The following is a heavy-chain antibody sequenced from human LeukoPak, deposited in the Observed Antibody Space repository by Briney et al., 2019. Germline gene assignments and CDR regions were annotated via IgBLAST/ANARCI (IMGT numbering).Heavy chain of an antibody. Sequence: ASVKVSCKASGYTFTGYYMHWVRQAPGQGLEWMGWINPNSGGTNYAQKFQGRVTMTRDTSISTAYMELSRLRSDDTAVYYCARVMSGYYYWGFDYWGQGTLVTVSS. CDR1: GYTFTGYY. J-gene: IGHJ4*02. D-gene: IGHD3-22*01. V-gene: IGHV1-2*02. CDR3: ARVMSGYYYWGFDY. CDR2: INPNSGGT.